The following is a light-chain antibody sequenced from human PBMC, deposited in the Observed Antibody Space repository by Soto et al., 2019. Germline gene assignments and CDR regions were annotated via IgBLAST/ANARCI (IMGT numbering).Light chain of an antibody. CDR3: QTWGTGIVV. CDR1: SGHSSDA. V-gene: IGLV4-69*01. J-gene: IGLJ2*01. Sequence: QPVLTQSPSASASLGASVKLTCTLSSGHSSDAIAWHQQQPGKGPRYLMRVNSDGSHNKGDGIPDRFSGSSSGTERYLSISSLQSEDEADYYCQTWGTGIVVFGGGTQLTVL. CDR2: VNSDGSH.